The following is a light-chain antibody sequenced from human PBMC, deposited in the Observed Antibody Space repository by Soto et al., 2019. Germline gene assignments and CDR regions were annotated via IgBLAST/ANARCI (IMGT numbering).Light chain of an antibody. CDR1: QSISCW. J-gene: IGKJ1*01. Sequence: DIQMTQSPSTLSASVGDTVTITCRAIQSISCWLALYQQKPGKAPKLLIYRASTLQSGVPSRFSASGSGTEFILTIRSLQPDDFATYYCQLYNTYSGTFGQGTKVEIK. V-gene: IGKV1-5*03. CDR3: QLYNTYSGT. CDR2: RAS.